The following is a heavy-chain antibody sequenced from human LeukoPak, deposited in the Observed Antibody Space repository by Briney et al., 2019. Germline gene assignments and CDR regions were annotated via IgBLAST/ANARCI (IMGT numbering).Heavy chain of an antibody. CDR3: ATYVRFHDAFDI. CDR2: INPNSGGT. J-gene: IGHJ3*02. D-gene: IGHD2-8*01. V-gene: IGHV1-2*06. CDR1: GFTFSSYG. Sequence: PGGSLRLSCAASGFTFSSYGMHWVRQAPGQGLEWMGRINPNSGGTNYAQKFQGRVTMTRDTSISTAYMELSRLRSDDTAVYYCATYVRFHDAFDIWGQGTMVTVSS.